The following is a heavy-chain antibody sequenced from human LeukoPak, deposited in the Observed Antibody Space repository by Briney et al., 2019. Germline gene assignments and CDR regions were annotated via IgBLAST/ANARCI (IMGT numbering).Heavy chain of an antibody. CDR1: GYSFTSYW. CDR2: IYPGDSDT. D-gene: IGHD4-23*01. CDR3: ARRSAGTHFDY. V-gene: IGHV5-51*01. Sequence: GESLKISCKGSGYSFTSYWIGWVRQMPGKGLELMGIIYPGDSDTRYSPSFQGQVTISADKSISTAYLQWSSLKASETALYYCARRSAGTHFDYWGQGTLVTVSP. J-gene: IGHJ4*02.